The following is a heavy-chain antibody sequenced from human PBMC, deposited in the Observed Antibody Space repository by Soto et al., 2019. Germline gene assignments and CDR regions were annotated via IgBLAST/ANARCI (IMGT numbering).Heavy chain of an antibody. J-gene: IGHJ4*02. CDR3: ARGARGYSYGYNGQDY. V-gene: IGHV1-2*04. CDR1: GYTFTGYY. Sequence: QVQLVQSGAEVKKPGASVKVSCKASGYTFTGYYMHWVRQAPGQGLEWMGWINPNSGGTNYAQKFQGWVTMTRDTSSSTGYMELSRLRSDDTAVYYCARGARGYSYGYNGQDYWGQGTLVTVSS. D-gene: IGHD5-18*01. CDR2: INPNSGGT.